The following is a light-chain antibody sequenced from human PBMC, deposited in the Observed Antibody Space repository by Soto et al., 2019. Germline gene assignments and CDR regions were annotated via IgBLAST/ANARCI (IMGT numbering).Light chain of an antibody. CDR1: QSVSSY. Sequence: EIVLTQSPATLSLSPGERATLSCRASQSVSSYLTWYQQKPGQAPRLLIYDASNRATGIPARFSGSGSGTDFTLTISSLEPEDFAVYYCQHRSNWPLTFGGGTKVEIK. J-gene: IGKJ4*01. CDR2: DAS. V-gene: IGKV3-11*01. CDR3: QHRSNWPLT.